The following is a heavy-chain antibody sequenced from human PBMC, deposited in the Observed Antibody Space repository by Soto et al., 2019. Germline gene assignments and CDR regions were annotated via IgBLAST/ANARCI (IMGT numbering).Heavy chain of an antibody. CDR2: IFSNDEK. Sequence: SGPTLVNPTETLTLTCTVSGFSLSNARMGVSWIRQPPGKALEWLAHIFSNDEKSYSTSLKSRLTISKDTSKSQVVLTMTNMDPVDTATYYCARTSVARWHPIVRREWFDPWGQGTLVTVSS. D-gene: IGHD2-8*01. V-gene: IGHV2-26*01. CDR1: GFSLSNARMG. CDR3: ARTSVARWHPIVRREWFDP. J-gene: IGHJ5*02.